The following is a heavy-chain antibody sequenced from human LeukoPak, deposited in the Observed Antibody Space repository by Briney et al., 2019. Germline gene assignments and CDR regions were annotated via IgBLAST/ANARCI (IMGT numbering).Heavy chain of an antibody. V-gene: IGHV3-74*01. CDR1: GFTFSSYW. Sequence: PGGSLRLPCAASGFTFSSYWMHWVRQAPGKGLVWVSRISSDGSSTNYADSVKGRFTISRDNAKNTLYLQMNSLRAEDTAVYYCARSIAVSATGYWGQGTLVTVSS. CDR3: ARSIAVSATGY. CDR2: ISSDGSST. J-gene: IGHJ4*02. D-gene: IGHD6-19*01.